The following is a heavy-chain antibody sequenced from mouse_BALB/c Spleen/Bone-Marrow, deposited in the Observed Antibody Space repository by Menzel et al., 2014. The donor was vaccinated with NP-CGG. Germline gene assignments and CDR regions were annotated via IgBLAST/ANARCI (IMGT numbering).Heavy chain of an antibody. Sequence: QVHVKQSGPELVRPGVSVKISCKSSGYTFTDYAMHWVKQSHAKSLEWIGVISTYSGNTNYNQKFKGKATMTVDKSSSTAYMELARLTSEDSAIYYCASPIYYGNYEGFAYWGQGTLVTVSA. CDR1: GYTFTDYA. CDR2: ISTYSGNT. J-gene: IGHJ3*01. CDR3: ASPIYYGNYEGFAY. V-gene: IGHV1-67*01. D-gene: IGHD2-1*01.